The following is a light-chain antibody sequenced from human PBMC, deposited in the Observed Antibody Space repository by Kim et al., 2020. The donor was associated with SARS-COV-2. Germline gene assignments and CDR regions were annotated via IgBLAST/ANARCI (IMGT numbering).Light chain of an antibody. V-gene: IGLV4-69*01. J-gene: IGLJ2*01. CDR3: QTWGTGIRV. Sequence: ASVNLTCTLTSGHSSYAIAWHQQQPEKGPRYLMKVDSDGSHKKGVGIPDRFSGSSSGAERYLTISSLQSEDEADYYCQTWGTGIRVFGGGTQLTVL. CDR2: VDSDGSH. CDR1: SGHSSYA.